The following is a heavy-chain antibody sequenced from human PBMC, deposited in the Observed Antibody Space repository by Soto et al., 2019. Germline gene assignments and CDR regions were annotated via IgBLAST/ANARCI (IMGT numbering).Heavy chain of an antibody. CDR3: ARVVGSGSGSYYREGDYYYYMDV. Sequence: QVQLVQSGAEVKKPGASVKVSCKASGYTFTSYGISWVRQAPGQGLEWMGLVSAYNGNTNYAQKLQGIGTMTTDTSTSTAYMELRSLRSDDTAVYYWARVVGSGSGSYYREGDYYYYMDVWGKGTTVTVSS. D-gene: IGHD3-10*01. CDR2: VSAYNGNT. CDR1: GYTFTSYG. J-gene: IGHJ6*03. V-gene: IGHV1-18*01.